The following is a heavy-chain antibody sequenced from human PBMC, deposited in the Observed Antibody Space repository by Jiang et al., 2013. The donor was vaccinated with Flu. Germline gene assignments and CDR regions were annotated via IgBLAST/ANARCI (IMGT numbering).Heavy chain of an antibody. Sequence: GAEVKKPGSSVKVSCKASGGTFSSYAISWVRQAPGQGLEWMGWINPNSGGTNYAQKFQGWVTMTRDTSISTAYMELSRLRSDDTAVYYCARESLRDGYNWAPFDIWGQGTMVTVSS. CDR1: GGTFSSYA. J-gene: IGHJ3*02. CDR3: ARESLRDGYNWAPFDI. V-gene: IGHV1-2*04. D-gene: IGHD5-24*01. CDR2: INPNSGGT.